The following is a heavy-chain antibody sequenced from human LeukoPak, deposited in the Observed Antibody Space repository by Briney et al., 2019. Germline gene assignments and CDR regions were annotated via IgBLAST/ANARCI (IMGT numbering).Heavy chain of an antibody. CDR1: GFTFSSSA. CDR3: AKDGSWSCTD. CDR2: IAHHGSNK. J-gene: IGHJ4*02. D-gene: IGHD2-8*02. Sequence: AGSLRLTGAASGFTFSSSALHWVRQGPGKGLKWVAYIAHHGSNKDYADSVKGRFTISRDNSKGTLYLQMNSLRTDDTAVYYCAKDGSWSCTDWGQGTPVTVSS. V-gene: IGHV3-30*02.